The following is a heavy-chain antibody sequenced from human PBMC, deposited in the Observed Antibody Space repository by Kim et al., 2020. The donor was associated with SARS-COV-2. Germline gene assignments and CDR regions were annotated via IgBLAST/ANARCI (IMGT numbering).Heavy chain of an antibody. CDR2: MSGSGGGT. J-gene: IGHJ4*02. CDR3: AKGPVVEI. D-gene: IGHD3-22*01. V-gene: IGHV3-23*01. Sequence: GGSLRLSCAASGFSFSTYDMSWVRQAPGKGLEWVSGMSGSGGGTYYPDSVKGRFTISRDSSKNTVYLQMSTLRAEDTAVYYCAKGPVVEIWGQGTLVTVSS. CDR1: GFSFSTYD.